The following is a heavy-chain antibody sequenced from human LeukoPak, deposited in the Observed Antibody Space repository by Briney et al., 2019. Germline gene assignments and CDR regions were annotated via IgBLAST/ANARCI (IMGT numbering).Heavy chain of an antibody. CDR2: ISSSXSAI. J-gene: IGHJ4*02. Sequence: PGGSLRLSCAASGFTFSNYNMNWVRQAPGKGLEWXSYISSSXSAIXYAXXVXGRFTISRDNAKNSLYLQMNSLRAEDTAVYYCVGRGYSYGNFDYWGQGTLVTVSS. V-gene: IGHV3-48*01. CDR1: GFTFSNYN. D-gene: IGHD5-18*01. CDR3: VGRGYSYGNFDY.